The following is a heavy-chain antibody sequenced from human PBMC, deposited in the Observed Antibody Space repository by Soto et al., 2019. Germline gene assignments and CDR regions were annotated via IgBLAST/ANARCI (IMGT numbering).Heavy chain of an antibody. CDR2: ISYDGSNK. CDR3: AREASIVVVITTSDAFDI. V-gene: IGHV3-30*04. D-gene: IGHD3-22*01. CDR1: GFTFSSYA. J-gene: IGHJ3*02. Sequence: GGSLRLSCAASGFTFSSYAMHWVRQAPGKGLEWVAVISYDGSNKYYADSVKGRFTISRDNSKNTLYLQMNSLRAEDTAVYYWAREASIVVVITTSDAFDIWGQGTMVTVSS.